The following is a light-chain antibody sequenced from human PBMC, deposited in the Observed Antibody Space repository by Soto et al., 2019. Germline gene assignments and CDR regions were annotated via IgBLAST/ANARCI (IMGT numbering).Light chain of an antibody. CDR3: QHYNTYTP. V-gene: IGKV1-5*03. Sequence: DIQMTQSPSTLSASVGDRVIITCRASQSIGNLLAWYQQKPGKAPNLLIYKASTLESGVPSRFSGSGSGTEFTLTISILQPDDFATYYCQHYNTYTPFGGGTKVELK. J-gene: IGKJ4*02. CDR1: QSIGNL. CDR2: KAS.